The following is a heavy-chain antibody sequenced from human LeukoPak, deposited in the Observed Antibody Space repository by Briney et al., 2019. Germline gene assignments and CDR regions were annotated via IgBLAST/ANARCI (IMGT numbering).Heavy chain of an antibody. CDR1: GFIFSTYA. Sequence: RGSLRVSSADPGFIFSTYAMSWVCPAPRRRLRRGSSISGSGGSTYYADSVKSRFTISRENSRNTLYLQMNSLRAEDTAVYYCTKGYNWNPDYWGQGTLVTVSS. V-gene: IGHV3-23*01. CDR3: TKGYNWNPDY. D-gene: IGHD1-20*01. CDR2: ISGSGGST. J-gene: IGHJ4*02.